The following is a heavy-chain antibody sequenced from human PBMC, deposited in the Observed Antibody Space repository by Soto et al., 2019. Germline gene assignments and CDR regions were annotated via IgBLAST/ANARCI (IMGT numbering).Heavy chain of an antibody. CDR2: IIPIDATV. Sequence: QVQLVQSGAEVKKPGSSVKVSCKASGGTFSNFALISWVRQAPGQGLEWMGGIIPIDATVNYAQKFQDRITQTPEECTTTPCKYLGSLSSDDTAVYYCARDLLGFGYAYGDFWAQGATFTVSS. V-gene: IGHV1-69*05. J-gene: IGHJ6*01. CDR1: GGTFSNFA. D-gene: IGHD3-10*01. CDR3: ARDLLGFGYAYGDF.